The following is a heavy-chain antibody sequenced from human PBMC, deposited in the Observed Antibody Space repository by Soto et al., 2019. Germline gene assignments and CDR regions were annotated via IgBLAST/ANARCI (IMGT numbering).Heavy chain of an antibody. J-gene: IGHJ5*02. CDR3: ARGGCNGGSCYSFWFDP. V-gene: IGHV1-2*02. Sequence: QVQLVQSGAEVKKPGASVKVSCKASGYTFTGYYMHWVRQAPGQGLEWMGWINPNSGGTNYAQKFQGRVTMTRDTSISTAYMELRRLRSDDTAVYYCARGGCNGGSCYSFWFDPWGQGPLVTVSS. CDR2: INPNSGGT. D-gene: IGHD2-15*01. CDR1: GYTFTGYY.